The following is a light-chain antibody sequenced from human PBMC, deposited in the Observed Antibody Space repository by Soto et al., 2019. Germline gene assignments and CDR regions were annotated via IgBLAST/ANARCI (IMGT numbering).Light chain of an antibody. Sequence: QSALTQPASVSGSPGQSITISCTGTSSDVGSYNLVSWYQQHPGKASKLMIYEGSKRPSGVSNRFSGSKSGNTASLTNSGLQYEEAADYYCFSYAGIRTLWVFGGGTKLTVL. V-gene: IGLV2-23*01. CDR2: EGS. CDR3: FSYAGIRTLWV. J-gene: IGLJ2*01. CDR1: SSDVGSYNL.